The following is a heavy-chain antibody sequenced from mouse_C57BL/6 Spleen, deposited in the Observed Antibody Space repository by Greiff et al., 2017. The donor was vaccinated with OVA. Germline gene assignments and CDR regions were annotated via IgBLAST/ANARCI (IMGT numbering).Heavy chain of an antibody. V-gene: IGHV5-17*01. CDR3: ARKGIYYYGSSFAY. CDR2: ISRGSSTI. J-gene: IGHJ3*01. CDR1: GFTFSDYG. D-gene: IGHD1-1*01. Sequence: EVQLVEPGGGLVKPGGSLKLSCAASGFTFSDYGMHWVSQAPEKGLEWVAYISRGSSTIYYAAKVKGRFTISIDNAKNTLFLQMTSLGSEDTAIYYGARKGIYYYGSSFAYWGQGTLVTVSA.